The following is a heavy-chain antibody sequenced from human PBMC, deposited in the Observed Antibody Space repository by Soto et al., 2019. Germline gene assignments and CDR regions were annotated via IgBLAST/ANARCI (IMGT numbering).Heavy chain of an antibody. J-gene: IGHJ6*02. D-gene: IGHD3-16*01. CDR1: GYTFTGYY. CDR2: INPNSGGT. V-gene: IGHV1-2*02. CDR3: ARDWVPYYELCSDYHDPHSF. Sequence: ASVKVSCKASGYTFTGYYMHWVRQAPGQGLEWMGWINPNSGGTNYAQKFQGRVTMTRDTSISTAYMELSRLRSDDTVVYYCARDWVPYYELCSDYHDPHSFWGRGST.